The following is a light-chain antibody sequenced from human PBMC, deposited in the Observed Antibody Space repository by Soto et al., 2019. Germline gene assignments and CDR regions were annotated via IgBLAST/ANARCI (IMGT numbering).Light chain of an antibody. CDR3: QQYDNLPPGVT. CDR2: DAS. V-gene: IGKV1-33*01. Sequence: DIQMTQSPSSLSATVGDRVTITCQASQDISNYINWYQQKQGKAPKLLIYDASNLETGFPSRFSGSRSGTDFTFTISSLQPEDIATYYCQQYDNLPPGVTFGQGTRLEIK. CDR1: QDISNY. J-gene: IGKJ5*01.